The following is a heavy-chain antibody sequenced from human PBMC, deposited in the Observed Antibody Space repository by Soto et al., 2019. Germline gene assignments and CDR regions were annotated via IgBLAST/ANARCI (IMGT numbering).Heavy chain of an antibody. CDR2: INPGDSDI. CDR3: ARHSSSPYGMDV. D-gene: IGHD6-13*01. V-gene: IGHV5-51*01. CDR1: GYSFTTYW. J-gene: IGHJ6*02. Sequence: GESLKISCKASGYSFTTYWIAWVRQMPGKGLEWMGIINPGDSDIRYSPSFQGQVTISADNSISTAYLQWSSLKASDTAMYYCARHSSSPYGMDVWGQGTTVTAP.